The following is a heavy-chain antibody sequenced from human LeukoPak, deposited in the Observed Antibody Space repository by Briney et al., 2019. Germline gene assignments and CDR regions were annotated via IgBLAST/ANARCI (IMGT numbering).Heavy chain of an antibody. D-gene: IGHD3-3*01. J-gene: IGHJ4*02. CDR3: TRHGSKSLEWLLWESYYFDY. Sequence: PSETLSLTWAVSGYSISSGYYWGWIRQPPGKGLEWIGSIYHSGSTYYNPSLKSRVTISVDTSKNQFSLKLSSVTAADTAVYYCTRHGSKSLEWLLWESYYFDYWGQGTLVTVSS. V-gene: IGHV4-38-2*01. CDR1: GYSISSGYY. CDR2: IYHSGST.